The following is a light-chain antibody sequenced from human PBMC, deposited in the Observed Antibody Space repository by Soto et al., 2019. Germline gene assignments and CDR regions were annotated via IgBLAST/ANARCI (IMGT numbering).Light chain of an antibody. CDR1: VSDVGSFGP. J-gene: IGLJ1*01. Sequence: QSVLTQPASVSGSPGQSITISCTGSVSDVGSFGPVSWYQQHPGQVPKLIIYGGSRRPSGVSSRFSGSKSGNTASLTISGLQAEDEADYYCCSYVGARTYVFGTGTKVTVL. CDR3: CSYVGARTYV. CDR2: GGS. V-gene: IGLV2-23*01.